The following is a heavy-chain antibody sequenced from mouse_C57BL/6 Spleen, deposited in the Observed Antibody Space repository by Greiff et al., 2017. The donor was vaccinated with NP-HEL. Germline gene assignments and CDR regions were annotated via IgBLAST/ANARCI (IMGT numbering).Heavy chain of an antibody. V-gene: IGHV1-85*01. Sequence: QVQLQQSGPELVKPGASVKLSCKASGYTFTSYDINWVKQRPGQGLEWIGWIYPRDGSTKYNEKFKGKATLTVDTSSSTAYMELHSLTSEDSAVYFCARRVRFDYYGSSHFDYWGQGTTLTVSS. D-gene: IGHD1-1*01. CDR1: GYTFTSYD. CDR2: IYPRDGST. J-gene: IGHJ2*01. CDR3: ARRVRFDYYGSSHFDY.